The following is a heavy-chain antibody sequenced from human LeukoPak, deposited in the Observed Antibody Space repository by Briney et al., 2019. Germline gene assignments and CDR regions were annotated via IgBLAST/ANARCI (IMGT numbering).Heavy chain of an antibody. CDR1: GFTFSTYG. V-gene: IGHV3-30*18. J-gene: IGHJ5*02. CDR3: AKDFYSGSSP. Sequence: GGSLRLSCAASGFTFSTYGTHWVRQAPGKGLEWVAVIGSDGKTTYYADSVKGRFTISRDNSKNTLFLQMNSLRTEDTAVYYCAKDFYSGSSPWGQGTLVTVSS. D-gene: IGHD1-26*01. CDR2: IGSDGKTT.